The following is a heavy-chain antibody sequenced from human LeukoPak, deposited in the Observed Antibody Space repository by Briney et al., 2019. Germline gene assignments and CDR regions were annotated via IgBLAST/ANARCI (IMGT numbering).Heavy chain of an antibody. V-gene: IGHV4-34*01. CDR1: GGSFSGYY. CDR2: INHSGST. D-gene: IGHD3-3*01. CDR3: ARSSGNYDFWSGAQSYYYYGMDV. Sequence: SETLSLTCAVYGGSFSGYYWSWIRQPPGKGLEWIGEINHSGSTNYNPSLKSRVTISVDTSKNQFSLKLSSVTAADTAVYYCARSSGNYDFWSGAQSYYYYGMDVWGQGTTVTVSS. J-gene: IGHJ6*02.